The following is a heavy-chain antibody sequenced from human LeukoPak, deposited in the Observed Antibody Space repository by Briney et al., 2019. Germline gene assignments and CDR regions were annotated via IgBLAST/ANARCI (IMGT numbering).Heavy chain of an antibody. CDR3: ARGGSGYALNWFDP. V-gene: IGHV4-59*01. J-gene: IGHJ5*02. CDR1: GDSISGYY. CDR2: IYYSGST. Sequence: SETLSLTCTVSGDSISGYYWTWIRQPPGKGLEWIGYIYYSGSTNYNPSLKSRVTISVDTSKNQFSLKLSSVTAADTAVYYCARGGSGYALNWFDPWGQGTLVTVSS. D-gene: IGHD5-12*01.